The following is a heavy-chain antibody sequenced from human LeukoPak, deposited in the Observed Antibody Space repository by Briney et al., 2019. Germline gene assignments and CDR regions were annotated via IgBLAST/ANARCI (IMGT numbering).Heavy chain of an antibody. CDR2: IYPGDSDT. V-gene: IGHV5-51*01. D-gene: IGHD3-9*01. J-gene: IGHJ6*02. Sequence: GESLKISCKGSGYSFANYFIAWVRQMPGKGLEWMGIIYPGDSDTRYSPSFQGQVTISADKSINTAYLQWSSLKASDTAMYYCAKRRLANKKYYYYYYGLDVWGQATTVTDSS. CDR3: AKRRLANKKYYYYYYGLDV. CDR1: GYSFANYF.